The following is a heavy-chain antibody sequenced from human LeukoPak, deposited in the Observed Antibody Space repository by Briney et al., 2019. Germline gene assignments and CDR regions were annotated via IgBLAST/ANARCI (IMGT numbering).Heavy chain of an antibody. CDR1: GFTLGYYA. CDR3: TRIGTSGGEFDY. J-gene: IGHJ4*02. V-gene: IGHV3-49*04. CDR2: IRGKAYGGTP. D-gene: IGHD2-8*01. Sequence: GGSLRLSCTGSGFTLGYYAMSWVRQAPGEGLEWVGFIRGKAYGGTPEYAASVKGRFTVSRDDSRSIAYLQLNSLKTEDTALYYCTRIGTSGGEFDYWGQGTLVTVSS.